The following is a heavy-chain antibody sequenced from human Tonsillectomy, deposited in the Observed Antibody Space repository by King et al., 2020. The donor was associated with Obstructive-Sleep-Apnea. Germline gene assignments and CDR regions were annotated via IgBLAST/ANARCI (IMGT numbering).Heavy chain of an antibody. J-gene: IGHJ4*02. CDR2: SDSKMDKI. CDR3: AREDYFDDIKSERGVY. Sequence: VQLVESGGGLVQPGGSLRLSCAGSGFTFSSYSMNWFRQAPGKGLAWISYSDSKMDKIYYTDSLKGRFTISRDNAKNSLYLQMNSLGGEDTAVYYCAREDYFDDIKSERGVYWGQGTPVTVSS. D-gene: IGHD3-22*01. V-gene: IGHV3-48*04. CDR1: GFTFSSYS.